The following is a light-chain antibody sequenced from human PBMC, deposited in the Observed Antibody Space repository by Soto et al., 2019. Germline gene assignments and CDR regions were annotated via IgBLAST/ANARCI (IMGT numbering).Light chain of an antibody. Sequence: EIVMTRSPATLSVSPGARATIFCRASQSVNFNLAWYQQKPGQAPRLLIYGASTRATGIPARFSGRGSGTEFTLTISSLLSEDFAVNYCQQYNNWPSETFGQGTKVDIK. CDR2: GAS. V-gene: IGKV3-15*01. CDR1: QSVNFN. J-gene: IGKJ1*01. CDR3: QQYNNWPSET.